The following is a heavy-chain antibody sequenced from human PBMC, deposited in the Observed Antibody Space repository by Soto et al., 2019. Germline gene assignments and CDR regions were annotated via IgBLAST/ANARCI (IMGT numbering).Heavy chain of an antibody. CDR3: ASAGYSSGWYQRGGFDY. Sequence: QVQLVESGGGVVQPGRSLRLSCAASGFTFSSYGMHWVRQAPGKGLEWVAVIWYDGSNKYYADSVKGRFTTSRDSSKNTLYLQMNSLRAEDTAVYYCASAGYSSGWYQRGGFDYWGQGTLVTVSS. D-gene: IGHD6-19*01. J-gene: IGHJ4*02. CDR2: IWYDGSNK. V-gene: IGHV3-33*01. CDR1: GFTFSSYG.